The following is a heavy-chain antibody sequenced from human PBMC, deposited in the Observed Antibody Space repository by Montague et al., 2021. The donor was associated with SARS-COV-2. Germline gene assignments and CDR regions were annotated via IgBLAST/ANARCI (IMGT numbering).Heavy chain of an antibody. CDR3: AKDPNADHVGAFDM. D-gene: IGHD1-14*01. CDR1: GLTFARYA. Sequence: SLRLSCAASGLTFARYAVPWVRQAPGKGLEWVAAISSGGSHTHYADSVKGRFTISRDNSKNTVFLQMNILRVDDTALYYCAKDPNADHVGAFDMWGQGTMVTVSS. V-gene: IGHV3-23*01. CDR2: ISSGGSHT. J-gene: IGHJ3*02.